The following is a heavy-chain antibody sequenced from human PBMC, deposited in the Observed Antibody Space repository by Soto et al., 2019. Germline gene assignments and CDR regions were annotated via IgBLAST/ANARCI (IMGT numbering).Heavy chain of an antibody. Sequence: SRRPSCAASGFTMGPYCLLGGRRGPGKRVDLVPATSYAGTKQYYVDSVKGRFTISRDNYRNTLFLQLNSLRDEDTAVYYCAKEYGSTWIVHWGQGA. CDR1: GFTMGPYC. CDR3: AKEYGSTWIVH. J-gene: IGHJ4*02. V-gene: IGHV3-30*18. D-gene: IGHD6-13*01. CDR2: TSYAGTKQ.